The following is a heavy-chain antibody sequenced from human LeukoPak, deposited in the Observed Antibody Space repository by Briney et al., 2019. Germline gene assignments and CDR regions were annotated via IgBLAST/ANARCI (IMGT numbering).Heavy chain of an antibody. V-gene: IGHV3-7*04. Sequence: GGSLRLSCVASGFTFSDYWMSWVRQAPGQGLEWVANINQDGRQQHFVGSVKGRFTISRDNAKDSLFLQLDSLRDEDTAVYYCAGGALDCWGQGTLVTVSS. CDR2: INQDGRQQ. J-gene: IGHJ4*02. CDR3: AGGALDC. CDR1: GFTFSDYW.